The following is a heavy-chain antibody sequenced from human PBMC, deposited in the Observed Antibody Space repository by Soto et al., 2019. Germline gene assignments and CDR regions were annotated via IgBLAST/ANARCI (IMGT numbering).Heavy chain of an antibody. J-gene: IGHJ4*02. D-gene: IGHD2-15*01. CDR1: GFTFSSYS. V-gene: IGHV3-48*02. CDR2: ISSNSGAI. CDR3: ARGFGCSGGSCYHNY. Sequence: EVQLVESGGGLVQPGGSLRLSCAASGFTFSSYSMTWVRQAPGKGLEWVSYISSNSGAIYYADSVKGRFTISTDNAKNSLYLQMNSLRDEDTAVYYCARGFGCSGGSCYHNYWGQGTLVTVSS.